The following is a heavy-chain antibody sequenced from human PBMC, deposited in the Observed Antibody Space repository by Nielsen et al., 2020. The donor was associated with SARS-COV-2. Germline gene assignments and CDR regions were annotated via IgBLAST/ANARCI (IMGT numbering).Heavy chain of an antibody. Sequence: ASVKVSCKASGYTFTSYAMHWVRQAPGQRLEWMGWINAGNGNTKYSQKFQGRVTITRDTSASTAYMELSSLRSEGTAVYYCASWVRYYDSSGYYYDLHYWGQGTLVTVSP. V-gene: IGHV1-3*01. CDR1: GYTFTSYA. D-gene: IGHD3-22*01. J-gene: IGHJ4*02. CDR2: INAGNGNT. CDR3: ASWVRYYDSSGYYYDLHY.